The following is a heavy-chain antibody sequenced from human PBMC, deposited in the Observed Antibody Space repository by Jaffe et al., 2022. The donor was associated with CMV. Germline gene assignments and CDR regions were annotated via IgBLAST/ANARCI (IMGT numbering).Heavy chain of an antibody. Sequence: EVQLVESGGGLVQPGRSLRLSCAASGFKFDDYAMHWVRQSQGKGLEWVSGISWNGFSKGYADSVKGRFSISRDSAKNSLSLEMTDLTTEDTAIYYCTKGQSSSWYFSADYWGQGTLVTVSS. J-gene: IGHJ4*02. CDR2: ISWNGFSK. D-gene: IGHD6-13*01. CDR3: TKGQSSSWYFSADY. V-gene: IGHV3-9*01. CDR1: GFKFDDYA.